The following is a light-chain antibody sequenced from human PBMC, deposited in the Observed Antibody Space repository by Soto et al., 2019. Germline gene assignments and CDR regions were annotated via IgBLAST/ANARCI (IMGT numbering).Light chain of an antibody. CDR2: DVR. CDR3: SSYTTSSFYV. CDR1: SSDIGGYNY. V-gene: IGLV2-14*03. J-gene: IGLJ1*01. Sequence: QSVLTQPASVSGSPGQSITISCIGTSSDIGGYNYVSWYQQHPGNAPKLMVFDVRARPSGVSNRFSGSKSGNTASLTISGLQAEDETKSYCSSYTTSSFYVFGTGTKVTVL.